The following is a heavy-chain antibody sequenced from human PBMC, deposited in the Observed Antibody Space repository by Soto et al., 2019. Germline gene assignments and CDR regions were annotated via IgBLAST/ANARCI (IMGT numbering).Heavy chain of an antibody. CDR1: GFTFSSYG. D-gene: IGHD3-22*01. CDR2: ISSSSSYI. CDR3: ARDKDYYDSSGYPY. V-gene: IGHV3-21*01. Sequence: GGSLRLSCAASGFTFSSYGMHWVRQAPGKGLEWVSSISSSSSYIYYADSVKGRFTISRDNAKNSLYLQMNSLRDEDTAVYYCARDKDYYDSSGYPYWGQGTLVTVSS. J-gene: IGHJ4*02.